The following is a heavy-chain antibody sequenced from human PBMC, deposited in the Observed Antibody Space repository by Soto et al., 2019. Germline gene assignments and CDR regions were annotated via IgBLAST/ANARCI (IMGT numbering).Heavy chain of an antibody. Sequence: SETLSLTCTVSGGSISDYYWSWIRQPPGKGLEWIGYIYYSGTTNYNPSLKSRVTISVDTSKNQFSLELSSVTAADTAVYYCASGDYDFLSGYPGNYYYGMDVWGQGTTVTVSS. CDR1: GGSISDYY. CDR2: IYYSGTT. CDR3: ASGDYDFLSGYPGNYYYGMDV. J-gene: IGHJ6*02. D-gene: IGHD3-3*01. V-gene: IGHV4-59*01.